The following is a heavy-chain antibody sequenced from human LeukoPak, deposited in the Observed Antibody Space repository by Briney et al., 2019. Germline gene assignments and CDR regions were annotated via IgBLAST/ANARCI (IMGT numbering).Heavy chain of an antibody. J-gene: IGHJ5*02. CDR2: IYSGGST. D-gene: IGHD3-3*01. CDR3: ARGSSVNRIFSFDP. CDR1: GFTVSSNY. V-gene: IGHV3-66*01. Sequence: GGSLRLSCAASGFTVSSNYMNWVRQAPGKGLEWVSVIYSGGSTYYADSVKGRFTISRDSSKNTLYLQMNSLRAEDTAVYYCARGSSVNRIFSFDPWGQGTLVTVSS.